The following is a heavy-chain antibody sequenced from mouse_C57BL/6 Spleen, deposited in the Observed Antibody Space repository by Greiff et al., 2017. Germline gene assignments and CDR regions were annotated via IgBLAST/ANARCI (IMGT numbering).Heavy chain of an antibody. CDR2: INPNNGGT. J-gene: IGHJ4*01. Sequence: VQLQQSGPELVKPGASVKMSCKASGYTFTDYNMHWVKQSHGKSLEWIGYINPNNGGTSYNQKFKGKATLTVNKSSSTAYMELRSLTSEDSAVYYCAKDYYGSRAMDYWGQGTSVTVSS. D-gene: IGHD1-1*01. V-gene: IGHV1-22*01. CDR1: GYTFTDYN. CDR3: AKDYYGSRAMDY.